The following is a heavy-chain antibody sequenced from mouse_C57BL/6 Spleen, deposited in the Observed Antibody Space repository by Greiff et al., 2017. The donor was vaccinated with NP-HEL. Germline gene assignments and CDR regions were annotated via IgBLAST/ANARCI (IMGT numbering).Heavy chain of an antibody. V-gene: IGHV2-5*01. Sequence: QVQLKESGPGLVQPSQSLSITCTVSGFSLTSYGVHWVRQSPGKGLEWLGVIWRGGSTDYNAAFMSRLSITKDNSKSQVFFKMNSLQADDTAIYYCAKSDTTVVRDYAMDYWGQGTSVTVSS. J-gene: IGHJ4*01. D-gene: IGHD1-1*01. CDR3: AKSDTTVVRDYAMDY. CDR1: GFSLTSYG. CDR2: IWRGGST.